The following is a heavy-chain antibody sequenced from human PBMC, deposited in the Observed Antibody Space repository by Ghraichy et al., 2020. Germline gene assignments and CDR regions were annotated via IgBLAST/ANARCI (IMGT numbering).Heavy chain of an antibody. V-gene: IGHV3-48*03. CDR2: ISSSGSSP. CDR1: GFTFSSYE. D-gene: IGHD6-13*01. Sequence: GESLNISCEASGFTFSSYEMNWVRQVPGKGLEWVSYISSSGSSPKYADSVKGRFTISRDNAKSSLYLQMNSLRVEDTAVYYCARGTERKAGAGTSWFDPWGQGTLVTVSS. CDR3: ARGTERKAGAGTSWFDP. J-gene: IGHJ5*02.